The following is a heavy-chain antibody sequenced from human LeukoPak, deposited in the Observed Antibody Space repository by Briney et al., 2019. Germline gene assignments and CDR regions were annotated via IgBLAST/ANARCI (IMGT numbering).Heavy chain of an antibody. D-gene: IGHD3-3*01. J-gene: IGHJ6*03. CDR2: INPSGGST. CDR1: GYTFTSYY. Sequence: GASVKVSCKASGYTFTSYYMHWVRQAPGQGLEWVGIINPSGGSTSYAQKFQGRVTMTRDTSTSTVYMELSSLRSEDTAVYYCARDLRITIFGVVNYYYYMDVWGKGTTVTVSS. V-gene: IGHV1-46*01. CDR3: ARDLRITIFGVVNYYYYMDV.